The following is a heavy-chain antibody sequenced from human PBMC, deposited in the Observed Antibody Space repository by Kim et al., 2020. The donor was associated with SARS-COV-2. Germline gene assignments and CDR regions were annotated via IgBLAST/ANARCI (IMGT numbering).Heavy chain of an antibody. V-gene: IGHV1-46*01. CDR2: INPRGGST. CDR3: ARAASTYYDFWSGYSSADNNWFDP. J-gene: IGHJ5*02. Sequence: ASVKVSCKASGYTFTSYYMHWVRQAPGQGLEWMGIINPRGGSTSYAQKFQGRVTMTRDTSTSTVYMELSSLRSEDTAVYYCARAASTYYDFWSGYSSADNNWFDPWGQGTLVTVSS. D-gene: IGHD3-3*01. CDR1: GYTFTSYY.